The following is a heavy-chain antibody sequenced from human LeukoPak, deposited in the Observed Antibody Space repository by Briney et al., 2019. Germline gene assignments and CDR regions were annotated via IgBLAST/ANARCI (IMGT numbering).Heavy chain of an antibody. J-gene: IGHJ6*02. V-gene: IGHV3-7*01. Sequence: GGSLRLSCAASGFTFSSYWMSWVRQAPGKGLEWVANIKQDGSEKYYVDSVKGRFTISRDNAKNSLYLQMNSLRAEDTAVYYCARDGTAWQSTLVGYYYGMDVWGQGTTVTVSS. CDR1: GFTFSSYW. CDR2: IKQDGSEK. CDR3: ARDGTAWQSTLVGYYYGMDV. D-gene: IGHD2-8*02.